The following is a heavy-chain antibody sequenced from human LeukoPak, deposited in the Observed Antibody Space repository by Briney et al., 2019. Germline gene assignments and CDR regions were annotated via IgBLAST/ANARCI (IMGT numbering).Heavy chain of an antibody. D-gene: IGHD2-2*01. J-gene: IGHJ5*02. CDR2: ITGSGDST. V-gene: IGHV3-23*01. CDR3: ARGGQYCSSTACLNWLDP. Sequence: GGSLRLSCAASGFTFSSNAMNWVRQAPGKGLEWVSGITGSGDSTYYADSVKGRFTISRDNSKNTVYLQMNSLRADDTAVYYCARGGQYCSSTACLNWLDPWGQGTLVTVSS. CDR1: GFTFSSNA.